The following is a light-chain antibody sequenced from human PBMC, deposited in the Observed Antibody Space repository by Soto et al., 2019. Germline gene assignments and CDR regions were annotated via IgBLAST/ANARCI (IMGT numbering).Light chain of an antibody. Sequence: SYELAQPPSVSVAPGQTARISCGGKHIGSETVHWYQQQPGQAPVLVVYDDKDRPSGIPERFSGSKSGNTATLTISRVEAGDEADYYCQVWDPTSDHLYAFGTGTKVTVL. CDR2: DDK. CDR1: HIGSET. CDR3: QVWDPTSDHLYA. J-gene: IGLJ1*01. V-gene: IGLV3-21*02.